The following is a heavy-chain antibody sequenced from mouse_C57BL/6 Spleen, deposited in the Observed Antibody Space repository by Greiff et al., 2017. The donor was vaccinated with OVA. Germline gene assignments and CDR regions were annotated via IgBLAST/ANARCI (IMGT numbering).Heavy chain of an antibody. CDR3: ARHDGYYSYAMDD. Sequence: QVQLKESGPGLVAPSQSLSITCTVSGFSLTSYGVHWVRQPPGKGLEWLVVIWSDGSTTYNSAPKSRLSIRKDNSKSQVFLKMNSLQTDDTAMYYCARHDGYYSYAMDDWGQGTSVTVSS. D-gene: IGHD2-3*01. J-gene: IGHJ4*01. V-gene: IGHV2-6-1*01. CDR2: IWSDGST. CDR1: GFSLTSYG.